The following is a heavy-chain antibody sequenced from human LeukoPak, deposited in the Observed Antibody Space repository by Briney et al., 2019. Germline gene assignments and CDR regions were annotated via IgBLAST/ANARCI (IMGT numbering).Heavy chain of an antibody. J-gene: IGHJ4*02. V-gene: IGHV4-59*08. CDR3: ARPMVRGALDY. CDR2: IYYSGST. D-gene: IGHD3-10*01. Sequence: SETLSLTCAVYGGSFSGYYWSWIRQPPGKGLEWIGYIYYSGSTNYNPSLKSRVTISVDTSKNQFSLKLSSVTAADTAVYYCARPMVRGALDYWGQGTLVTVSS. CDR1: GGSFSGYY.